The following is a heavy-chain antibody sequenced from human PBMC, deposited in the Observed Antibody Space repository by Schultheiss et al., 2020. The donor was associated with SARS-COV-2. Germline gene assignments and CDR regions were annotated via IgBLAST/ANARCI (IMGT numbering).Heavy chain of an antibody. CDR1: GYSFTSYW. V-gene: IGHV5-51*01. CDR2: IYPGDSDT. Sequence: GESLKISCKGSGYSFTSYWIGWVRQMPGKGLEWMGIIYPGDSDTRYSPSFQGQVTISADKSINTAYLQWSSLKASDTAIYYCARLRTLSHYYMDVWGKGTTVTVSS. CDR3: ARLRTLSHYYMDV. D-gene: IGHD1-14*01. J-gene: IGHJ6*03.